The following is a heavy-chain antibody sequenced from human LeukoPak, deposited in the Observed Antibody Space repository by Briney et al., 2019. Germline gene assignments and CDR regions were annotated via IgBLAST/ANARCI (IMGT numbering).Heavy chain of an antibody. CDR2: MNAYSGNT. CDR1: GYTFDNYG. CDR3: ASGNSNHDY. D-gene: IGHD4-11*01. J-gene: IGHJ4*02. Sequence: ASVKVSCKASGYTFDNYGISWVRQAPGQGLEWMGWMNAYSGNTKYAQNLQGRVTMTTEKTTSTAYLELRSLRSDDTAVYYCASGNSNHDYWGQGTLVTVSS. V-gene: IGHV1-18*01.